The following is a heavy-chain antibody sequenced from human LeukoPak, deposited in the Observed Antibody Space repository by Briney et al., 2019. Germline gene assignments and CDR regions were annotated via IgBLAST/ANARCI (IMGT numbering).Heavy chain of an antibody. J-gene: IGHJ6*03. CDR3: ARRMITFGGPNYYYYYMDV. V-gene: IGHV1-2*02. CDR2: INPNSGGT. Sequence: GASVKVSCKASGYTFTGYYMHWVRQAPGQGLEWMGWINPNSGGTNSAQKFQGRVTMTRDTSISTAYMELTRLRSDDTAVYYCARRMITFGGPNYYYYYMDVWGKGTTVTISS. D-gene: IGHD3-16*01. CDR1: GYTFTGYY.